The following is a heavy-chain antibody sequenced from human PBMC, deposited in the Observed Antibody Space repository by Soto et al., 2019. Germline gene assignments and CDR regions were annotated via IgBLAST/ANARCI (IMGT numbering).Heavy chain of an antibody. D-gene: IGHD1-26*01. CDR3: ARDGGRHSGGIDY. V-gene: IGHV1-69*01. CDR1: GGTFSSYS. CDR2: IIPIFGTA. Sequence: QVQLVQSGAEVKKPGSSVKVSCKASGGTFSSYSINWVRQSPGQGPEWMGEIIPIFGTANYAQKFQGRVTIAAVESTSTAYMELSRLRSEDTAVYYCARDGGRHSGGIDYWGQGTLVTVSS. J-gene: IGHJ4*02.